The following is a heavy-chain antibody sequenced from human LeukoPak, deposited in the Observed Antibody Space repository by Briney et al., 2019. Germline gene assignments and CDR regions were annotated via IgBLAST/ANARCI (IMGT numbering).Heavy chain of an antibody. CDR3: AREAQGIYYYDSSGYYSFDY. J-gene: IGHJ4*02. CDR1: GGTFSSYA. CDR2: IIPIFGTA. D-gene: IGHD3-22*01. V-gene: IGHV1-69*05. Sequence: SVKVSCKASGGTFSSYAISWVRQAPGQGLEWMGGIIPIFGTANYAQKFQGRVTITTDESTSTAYMELSSLRSEDTAVYYCAREAQGIYYYDSSGYYSFDYWGQGTLVTVSS.